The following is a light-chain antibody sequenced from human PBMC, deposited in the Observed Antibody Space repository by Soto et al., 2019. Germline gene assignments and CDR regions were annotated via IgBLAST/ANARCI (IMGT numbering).Light chain of an antibody. Sequence: VMTQSPLSLPVTLGQPASISCRSSQSLLYTDGNTYLSWFQQRPGQSPSRLIYEVSNRDSGVQERFSGSESGTDFTLKISTVEAEDVVVYYCMQGSYWPRTFGQGTKVEIK. CDR1: QSLLYTDGNTY. J-gene: IGKJ1*01. CDR2: EVS. V-gene: IGKV2-30*01. CDR3: MQGSYWPRT.